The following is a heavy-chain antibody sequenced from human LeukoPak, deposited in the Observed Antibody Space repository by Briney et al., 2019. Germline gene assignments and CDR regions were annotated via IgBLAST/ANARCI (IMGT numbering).Heavy chain of an antibody. Sequence: PGGSLRLSCAASGFTFSNTWMNWVRQAPGKGLEWVSYITSSSSNIYYADSVKGRFTISRNNAKNSLYLQMNSLRDEDTAVYYCARINMVRGVISPPDHWGQGTLVTVSS. D-gene: IGHD3-10*01. J-gene: IGHJ4*02. CDR1: GFTFSNTW. V-gene: IGHV3-48*02. CDR3: ARINMVRGVISPPDH. CDR2: ITSSSSNI.